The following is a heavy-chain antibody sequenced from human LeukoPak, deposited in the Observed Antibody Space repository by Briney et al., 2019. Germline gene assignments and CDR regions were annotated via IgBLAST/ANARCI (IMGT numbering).Heavy chain of an antibody. J-gene: IGHJ4*02. V-gene: IGHV3-7*01. Sequence: GGSLRLSCAASGFTFSSYWMSWVRQAPGKGLEWVANIEQNRNEKYHVDSVKGRFTISRDNAKNSLYLQMDSLRAEDTAVYYCARYYGSGSPYREYYFDYWGQGTLVTVSS. D-gene: IGHD3-10*01. CDR1: GFTFSSYW. CDR2: IEQNRNEK. CDR3: ARYYGSGSPYREYYFDY.